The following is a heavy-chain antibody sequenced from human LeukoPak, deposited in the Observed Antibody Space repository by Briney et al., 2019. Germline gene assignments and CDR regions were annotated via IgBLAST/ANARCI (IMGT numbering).Heavy chain of an antibody. D-gene: IGHD6-19*01. Sequence: GGALRLSFGAPGFTLCRHAPRWGRPAPGEGGGGGFAISGCGGSTYYADSVKGRFTISRDNSKNSLYLQMNNLRTEDTALYYCAKDQGKQWLGRTSGGGYFDLWGRGTLVTVSS. CDR1: GFTLCRHA. V-gene: IGHV3-23*01. J-gene: IGHJ2*01. CDR3: AKDQGKQWLGRTSGGGYFDL. CDR2: ISGCGGST.